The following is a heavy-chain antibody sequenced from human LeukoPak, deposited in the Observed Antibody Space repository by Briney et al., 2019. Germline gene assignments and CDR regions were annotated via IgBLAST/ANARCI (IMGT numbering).Heavy chain of an antibody. CDR1: GFTFSSYS. Sequence: GGSLRLSCAASGFTFSSYSMNWVCQAPGKGLEWVSSISSSSSYIYYADSVKGRFTISRDNAKNSLYLQMNSLRAEDTAVYYCARNNNFYYYDSSGYYYYYMDVWGKGTTVTVSS. J-gene: IGHJ6*03. D-gene: IGHD3-22*01. CDR3: ARNNNFYYYDSSGYYYYYMDV. V-gene: IGHV3-21*01. CDR2: ISSSSSYI.